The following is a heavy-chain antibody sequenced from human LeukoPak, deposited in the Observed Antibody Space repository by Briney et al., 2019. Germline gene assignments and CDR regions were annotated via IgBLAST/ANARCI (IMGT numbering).Heavy chain of an antibody. CDR3: ARSSPGIAAAGRNFDY. D-gene: IGHD6-13*01. CDR1: GGSISSYY. V-gene: IGHV4-59*08. J-gene: IGHJ4*02. CDR2: IYYSGST. Sequence: SETLSLTCTVSGGSISSYYWSWIRQPPGKGLEWIGYIYYSGSTNYNPSLKSRVTISVDTSKNQFSLKLSSVTAADTAVYYCARSSPGIAAAGRNFDYWAREPWSPSPQ.